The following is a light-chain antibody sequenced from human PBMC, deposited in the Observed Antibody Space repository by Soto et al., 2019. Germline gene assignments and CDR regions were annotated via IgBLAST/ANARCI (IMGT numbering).Light chain of an antibody. CDR1: GSNIGSNS. CDR3: GTWESYLSVAV. Sequence: QSVLTQPPSVSAAPGQTVTISCSGSGSNIGSNSVSWYQHVPGTAPKLLLYDNNKRPSGIPARFFGSKSGTSATLGITGLQTADDADYYCGTWESYLSVAVFGGGTKLTVL. V-gene: IGLV1-51*01. J-gene: IGLJ2*01. CDR2: DNN.